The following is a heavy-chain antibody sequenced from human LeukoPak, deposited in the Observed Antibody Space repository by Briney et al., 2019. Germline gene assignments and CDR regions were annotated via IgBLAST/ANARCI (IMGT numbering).Heavy chain of an antibody. CDR3: ARDPERGDY. J-gene: IGHJ4*02. Sequence: SETLSLTCTVSGGSISSSSYYWGWIRQPPGKGLEWIGSIYYSGSTYYNPSLKSRVTISVDTAKNQFSLKLSSVTAADTAVYYCARDPERGDYWGQGTLVTVSS. CDR1: GGSISSSSYY. D-gene: IGHD3-10*01. CDR2: IYYSGST. V-gene: IGHV4-39*07.